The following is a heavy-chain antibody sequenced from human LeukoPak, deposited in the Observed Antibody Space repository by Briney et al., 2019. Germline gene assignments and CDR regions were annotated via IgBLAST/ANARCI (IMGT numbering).Heavy chain of an antibody. CDR2: IYSGGRT. CDR3: ARDFRDGYTFSSDY. J-gene: IGHJ4*02. Sequence: PGGSLRLSCAASGFTVRRNYMSWGRQAPGKGVGGGSVIYSGGRTDYADPVEGRFTISRDNSKNTLYLQMNSLRAEDTAVYYCARDFRDGYTFSSDYWGQGTLVTVSS. V-gene: IGHV3-53*01. CDR1: GFTVRRNY. D-gene: IGHD5-24*01.